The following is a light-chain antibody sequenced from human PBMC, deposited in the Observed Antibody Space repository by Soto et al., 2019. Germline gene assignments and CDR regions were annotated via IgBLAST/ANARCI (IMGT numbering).Light chain of an antibody. CDR1: QSISSW. J-gene: IGKJ2*01. Sequence: DIQMTQSPSTLSASVGDRVTITCRASQSISSWLAWYQQEPGKAPKLLIYKASSLESGVPSRFSGSGSGTEFTLTISSLQPDDFATYYCQQYNSYPYTFGRGTKLEIK. CDR3: QQYNSYPYT. V-gene: IGKV1-5*03. CDR2: KAS.